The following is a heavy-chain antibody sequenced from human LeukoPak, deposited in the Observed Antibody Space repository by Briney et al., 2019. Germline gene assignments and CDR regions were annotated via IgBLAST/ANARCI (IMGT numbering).Heavy chain of an antibody. CDR2: ISSSSSTI. CDR3: ANTYYYDSSTCG. D-gene: IGHD3-22*01. J-gene: IGHJ4*02. V-gene: IGHV3-48*01. CDR1: GFPFSTYD. Sequence: GGSLRLSCAASGFPFSTYDMTWVRQAPGKGLEWVSYISSSSSTIYYADSVKGRFTISRGNAKNSLYLQMNSLRAEDTAVYYCANTYYYDSSTCGWGQGTLVTVSS.